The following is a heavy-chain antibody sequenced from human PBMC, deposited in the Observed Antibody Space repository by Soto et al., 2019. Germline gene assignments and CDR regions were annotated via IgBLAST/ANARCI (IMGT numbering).Heavy chain of an antibody. CDR3: STTGGY. D-gene: IGHD2-8*02. Sequence: GGSLRLSCAASGLTFGSYAMSWVRQAPGKGLEWVATIRQDGGQMYYVDSVKGRFTISRDRAKNSLYLQMNSLTVEDTALYYCSTTGGYWGQGILVTVSS. CDR1: GLTFGSYA. V-gene: IGHV3-7*03. CDR2: IRQDGGQM. J-gene: IGHJ4*02.